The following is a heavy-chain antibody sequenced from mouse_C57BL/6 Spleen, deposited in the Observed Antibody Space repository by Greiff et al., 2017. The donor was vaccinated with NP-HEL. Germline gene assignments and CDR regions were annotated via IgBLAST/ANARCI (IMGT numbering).Heavy chain of an antibody. CDR1: GFTFSDAW. CDR3: TTTVVATMDY. Sequence: EVHLVEPGGGLVQPGGSMKLSCAASGFTFSDAWMDWVRQSPEKGLEWVAEIRNKANNHATYYAESVKGRFTISRDDSKSSVYLQMNSLRAEDTGIYYCTTTVVATMDYWGQGTSVTVSS. J-gene: IGHJ4*01. V-gene: IGHV6-6*01. CDR2: IRNKANNHAT. D-gene: IGHD1-1*01.